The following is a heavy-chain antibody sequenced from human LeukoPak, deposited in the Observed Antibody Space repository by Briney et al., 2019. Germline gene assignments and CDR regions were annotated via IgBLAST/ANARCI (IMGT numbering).Heavy chain of an antibody. J-gene: IGHJ3*02. CDR1: GFNFSPYS. CDR3: AKDYGDYPDAFDI. CDR2: IGGNRKTI. D-gene: IGHD4-17*01. V-gene: IGHV3-48*04. Sequence: GGSLRLSCAASGFNFSPYSMNWVRQAPGKGLEWISYIGGNRKTIYYADSVKGRFTVSTDNTKNSLYLQMNSLRAEDTAVYYCAKDYGDYPDAFDIWGQGTMVTVSS.